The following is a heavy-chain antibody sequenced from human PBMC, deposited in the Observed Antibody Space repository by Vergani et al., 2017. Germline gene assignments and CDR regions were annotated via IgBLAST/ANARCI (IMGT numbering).Heavy chain of an antibody. Sequence: EVQLVESGGGLVQPGRSLRLSCAASGFTFDDYAMHWVRQAPGKGLEWVSGISWNSGSIGYADSVKGRFTISRDNAKNSLYLQMNSLRAEDTALYYCAKEATRWDIVVVPAAPPVLSDAFTSWGQGTMVTVSS. CDR1: GFTFDDYA. D-gene: IGHD2-2*01. CDR2: ISWNSGSI. V-gene: IGHV3-9*01. CDR3: AKEATRWDIVVVPAAPPVLSDAFTS. J-gene: IGHJ3*02.